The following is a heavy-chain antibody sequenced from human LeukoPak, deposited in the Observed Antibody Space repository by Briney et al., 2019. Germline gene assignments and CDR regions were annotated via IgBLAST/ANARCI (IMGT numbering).Heavy chain of an antibody. V-gene: IGHV1-8*01. J-gene: IGHJ4*02. CDR3: ARFRATMIVVGLDY. CDR1: GYTFTSYD. CDR2: MNPNSGKT. D-gene: IGHD3-22*01. Sequence: ASVKVSCKASGYTFTSYDINWVGQATGQGREGMGWMNPNSGKTGYAQKFQGRVTMTRNTSISTAYMELSSLRSEDTAVYYCARFRATMIVVGLDYWGQGTLVTVSS.